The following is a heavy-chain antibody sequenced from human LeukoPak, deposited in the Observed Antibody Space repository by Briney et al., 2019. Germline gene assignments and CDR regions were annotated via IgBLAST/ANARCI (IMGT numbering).Heavy chain of an antibody. D-gene: IGHD6-13*01. J-gene: IGHJ5*02. CDR2: LSAYNDNT. CDR1: GYTFTSYG. V-gene: IGHV1-18*01. CDR3: ARTRAASGTVLGLFDP. Sequence: GGSVQVSCKASGYTFTSYGISWVRPAPGQGLAWMGWLSAYNDNTNYAKKLQSRVTMTTDTSTRTPYMELTGHRHPDNAVYYRARTRAASGTVLGLFDPGGQGTLVTSSA.